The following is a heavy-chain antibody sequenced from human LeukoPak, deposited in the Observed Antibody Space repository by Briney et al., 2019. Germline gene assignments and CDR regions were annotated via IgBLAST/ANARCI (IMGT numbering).Heavy chain of an antibody. CDR1: GGSISTYY. D-gene: IGHD4-17*01. V-gene: IGHV4-59*01. J-gene: IGHJ6*03. Sequence: SETLSLTCTVSGGSISTYYWSWIRQPPGKGLEWIGYIYYSGNTNYNPSLKSRVTISVDTSKNQFSLKLSSVTAADTAVYYCARGGYGDLYYYYIDVWGKGTTVTVSS. CDR2: IYYSGNT. CDR3: ARGGYGDLYYYYIDV.